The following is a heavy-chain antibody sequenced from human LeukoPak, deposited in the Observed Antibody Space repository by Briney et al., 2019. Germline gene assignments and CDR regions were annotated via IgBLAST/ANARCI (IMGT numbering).Heavy chain of an antibody. CDR1: GGSLSGYY. J-gene: IGHJ5*02. Sequence: KPSETLSLTCAVYGGSLSGYYWSWIRQPPGKGLEWIGEINHSGSTNYNPSLKSRVTISVDTSKNQFSLKLSSVTAADTAVYYCARDYYYDSSGPDRYNWFDPWGQGTLVTVSS. V-gene: IGHV4-34*01. D-gene: IGHD3-22*01. CDR3: ARDYYYDSSGPDRYNWFDP. CDR2: INHSGST.